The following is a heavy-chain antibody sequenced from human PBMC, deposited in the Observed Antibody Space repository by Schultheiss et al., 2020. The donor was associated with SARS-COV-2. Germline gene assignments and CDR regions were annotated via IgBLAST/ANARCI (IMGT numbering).Heavy chain of an antibody. V-gene: IGHV2-70*11. CDR1: GFSLSNPRMG. J-gene: IGHJ6*02. CDR3: ARTGLIAVAGTGYYYGMDV. Sequence: SGPTLVKPTETLTLTCTVSGFSLSNPRMGVSWIRQPPGKALEWLARIDWDDDKYYSTSLKTRLTISKDTSKNQVVLTMTNMDPVDTATYYCARTGLIAVAGTGYYYGMDVWGQGTTVTVSS. CDR2: IDWDDDK. D-gene: IGHD6-19*01.